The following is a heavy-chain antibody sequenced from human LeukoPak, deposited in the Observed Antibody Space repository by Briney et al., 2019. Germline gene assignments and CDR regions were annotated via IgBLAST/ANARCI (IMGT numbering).Heavy chain of an antibody. Sequence: GGSLRLSCAASGFTFSTYSMTWVRQAPGKGLEWVSSISSSSSYIYYADSVKGRFTISRDNVKNSLYLQMNSLRAEDTAVYYCARDLETTTGGFDYWGQGTLVTVSS. CDR3: ARDLETTTGGFDY. V-gene: IGHV3-21*01. CDR1: GFTFSTYS. D-gene: IGHD1-1*01. J-gene: IGHJ4*02. CDR2: ISSSSSYI.